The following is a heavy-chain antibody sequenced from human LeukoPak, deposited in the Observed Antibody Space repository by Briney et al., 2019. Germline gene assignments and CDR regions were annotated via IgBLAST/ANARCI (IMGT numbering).Heavy chain of an antibody. J-gene: IGHJ3*02. CDR3: ARSDGYGLVGI. CDR2: IYHSGST. V-gene: IGHV4-38-2*02. D-gene: IGHD3-10*01. Sequence: PSETLSLTCTVSGYSISSGYYWGWIRQPPGKGLEWIGSIYHSGSTYYNPSLKSRVTISVDTSKNQFSLKLSSVTAADTAVYYCARSDGYGLVGIWGRGTMVTVSS. CDR1: GYSISSGYY.